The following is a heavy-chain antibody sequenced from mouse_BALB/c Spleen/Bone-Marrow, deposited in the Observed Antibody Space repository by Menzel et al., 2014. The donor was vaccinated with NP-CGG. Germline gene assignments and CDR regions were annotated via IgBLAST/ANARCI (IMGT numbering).Heavy chain of an antibody. CDR3: ARGYGNYDYWYFDV. CDR1: GYSFTGYY. D-gene: IGHD2-1*01. V-gene: IGHV1-31*01. J-gene: IGHJ1*01. CDR2: INPYNGAT. Sequence: EVMLVESGPELVKPGASVKISCKASGYSFTGYYMHWVKQSHVKSLEWIGRINPYNGATSYNQNSKDKASLTVDKSSSTAYVELHSLTSEDSAVYYCARGYGNYDYWYFDVWGAGTTVTVSS.